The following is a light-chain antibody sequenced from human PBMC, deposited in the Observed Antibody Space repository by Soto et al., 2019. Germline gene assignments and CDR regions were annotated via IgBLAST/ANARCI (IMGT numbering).Light chain of an antibody. CDR3: QHYDNLPYT. CDR2: AAS. Sequence: DIQMTQSPSSLSASVGDRVTITCQASQDISNYLNWYQQKPGKAPKLLIHAASNLETGVPSRFSGSGSGTDFTFTISSLQPEDIATYYCQHYDNLPYTFGQGTKLEIK. CDR1: QDISNY. J-gene: IGKJ2*01. V-gene: IGKV1-33*01.